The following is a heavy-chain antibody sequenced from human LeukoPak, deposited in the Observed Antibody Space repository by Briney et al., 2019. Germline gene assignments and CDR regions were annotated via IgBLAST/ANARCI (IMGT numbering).Heavy chain of an antibody. CDR2: ISGSGGST. J-gene: IGHJ4*02. CDR3: AKTYCSGGSCHFDY. CDR1: GFTFSSYA. Sequence: PGGSLRLSCAASGFTFSSYAMSWVRQAPGKGLEWVSAISGSGGSTYYADSVKGRFTISRDNSKSTLYLQMNSLRAEDTAVYYCAKTYCSGGSCHFDYWGQGTLVTVSS. V-gene: IGHV3-23*01. D-gene: IGHD2-15*01.